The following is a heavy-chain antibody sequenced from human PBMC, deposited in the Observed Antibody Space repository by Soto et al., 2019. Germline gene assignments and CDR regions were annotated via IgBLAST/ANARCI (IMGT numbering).Heavy chain of an antibody. J-gene: IGHJ3*02. Sequence: LSLTCTVSGGSIKNYYWSWIRQSAGKALEWIGRIYTRGSTKYNPSLKSRVTISRGNSKNTLYLQMNSLRAEDTALYYCVKDQDTTGYYLEAFDIWGQGTMVTVSS. CDR2: IYTRGST. D-gene: IGHD3-22*01. CDR1: GGSIKNYY. CDR3: VKDQDTTGYYLEAFDI. V-gene: IGHV4-4*07.